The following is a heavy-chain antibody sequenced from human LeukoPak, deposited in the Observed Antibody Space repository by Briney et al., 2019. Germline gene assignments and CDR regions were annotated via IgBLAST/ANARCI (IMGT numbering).Heavy chain of an antibody. D-gene: IGHD6-19*01. V-gene: IGHV4-39*01. CDR2: IYYSGST. J-gene: IGHJ4*02. CDR3: ARFYIAVADPFDY. Sequence: SETLSLTCTVSGGSISSSSYYWGWIRQPPGTGLEWIGSIYYSGSTYYNPSLKSRVTISVDTSKNQFSLKLSSVTAADTAVYYCARFYIAVADPFDYWGQGTLVTVSS. CDR1: GGSISSSSYY.